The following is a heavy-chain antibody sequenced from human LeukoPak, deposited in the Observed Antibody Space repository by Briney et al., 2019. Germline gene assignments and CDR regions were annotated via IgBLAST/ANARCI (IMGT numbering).Heavy chain of an antibody. D-gene: IGHD5-12*01. CDR3: ASSLGYSGYDSYYFDY. CDR1: GFTVSSNY. Sequence: GGSLRLSCAASGFTVSSNYMSWVRQAPGKGLEWVSVIYSGGSTYYADSVKGRFTISRDNSKNTLYLQMNSLRAEDTAVYYCASSLGYSGYDSYYFDYWGQGTLVTVSS. J-gene: IGHJ4*02. CDR2: IYSGGST. V-gene: IGHV3-53*01.